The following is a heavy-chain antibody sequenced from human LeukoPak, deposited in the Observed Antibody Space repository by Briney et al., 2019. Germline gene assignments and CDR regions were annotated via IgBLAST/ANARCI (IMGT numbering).Heavy chain of an antibody. D-gene: IGHD5-12*01. CDR2: ISSSSDSI. CDR1: GXTLSSYS. CDR3: ARAMRSGYDY. V-gene: IGHV3-48*02. J-gene: IGHJ4*02. Sequence: TGGSLRLSWAASGXTLSSYSVNWVRRAPGKGLEWVSYISSSSDSIYYADSVKGRFTISRDKAENSLYLQMNSLRDEDTAVYYCARAMRSGYDYWGQGTLVTVSS.